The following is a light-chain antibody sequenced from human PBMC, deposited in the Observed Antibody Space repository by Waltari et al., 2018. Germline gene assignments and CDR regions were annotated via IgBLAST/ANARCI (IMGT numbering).Light chain of an antibody. CDR2: AFS. V-gene: IGLV1-40*01. J-gene: IGLJ3*02. CDR1: RSNSGANYD. Sequence: QSVLTQPPSVSGAPGHSVTISCTGSRSNSGANYDVHWYQQLPGAAPKLLIYAFSKRPSGVPDRFYGSKSGTSASLAINGLQAEDEAVYYCQSYDSSLSAVFGGGTKVTVL. CDR3: QSYDSSLSAV.